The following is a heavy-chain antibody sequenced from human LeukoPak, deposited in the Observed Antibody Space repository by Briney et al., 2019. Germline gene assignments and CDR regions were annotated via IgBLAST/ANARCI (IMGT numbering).Heavy chain of an antibody. CDR3: ARAHYYDILTGYYLW. CDR2: LSGSGGST. D-gene: IGHD3-9*01. Sequence: PGGSLRLSCAASGFTFSSYVMNWVRQAPGKGLEWVSTLSGSGGSTYYADSVKGRFTISRDNSKNTLYLRMNSLRVEDTAVYYCARAHYYDILTGYYLWWGQGTLVTVSS. V-gene: IGHV3-23*01. J-gene: IGHJ4*02. CDR1: GFTFSSYV.